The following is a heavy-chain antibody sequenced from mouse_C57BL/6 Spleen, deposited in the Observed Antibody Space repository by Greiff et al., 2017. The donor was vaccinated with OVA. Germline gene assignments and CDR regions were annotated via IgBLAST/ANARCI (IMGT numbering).Heavy chain of an antibody. Sequence: QVQLQQPGAELVKPGASVKLSCKASGYTFTSYWMHWVKQRPGQGLEWIGMIHPNSGSTNYNEKFKSKATLTVDKSSSTAYMELRSLTSEDSAVYFCARYYSNGAMDYWGQGTSVTVSS. CDR2: IHPNSGST. J-gene: IGHJ4*01. V-gene: IGHV1-64*01. D-gene: IGHD2-5*01. CDR1: GYTFTSYW. CDR3: ARYYSNGAMDY.